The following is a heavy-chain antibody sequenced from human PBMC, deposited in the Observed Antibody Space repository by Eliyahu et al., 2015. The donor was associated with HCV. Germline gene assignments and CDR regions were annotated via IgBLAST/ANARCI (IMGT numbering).Heavy chain of an antibody. CDR2: MNSXGSNT. V-gene: IGHV3-74*01. J-gene: IGHJ4*02. CDR1: GFTFSSHW. Sequence: EVQLVESGGGLVQPGGSLRLSCAASGFTFSSHWTHWVRRAPGEGLVWVSXMNSXGSNTAYADSVKGRFTISRDNAKNTLYLQMNSLRAEDTAVYHCAREGYWSLDYWGQGSLVTVSS. D-gene: IGHD1-1*01. CDR3: AREGYWSLDY.